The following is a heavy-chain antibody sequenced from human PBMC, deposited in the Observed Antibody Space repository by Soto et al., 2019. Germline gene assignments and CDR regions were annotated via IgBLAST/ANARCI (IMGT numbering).Heavy chain of an antibody. Sequence: SETLSLTCTVSGGSISSGGYYWSWIRQHPGKGLEWIGYIYYSGSTYYNPSLKSRVTISVDTSKNQFSLKLSSVTAADTAVYYCARDRRRILFRGVINQDEFDIWGQGIMVTV. CDR1: GGSISSGGYY. V-gene: IGHV4-31*03. CDR3: ARDRRRILFRGVINQDEFDI. CDR2: IYYSGST. D-gene: IGHD3-10*01. J-gene: IGHJ3*02.